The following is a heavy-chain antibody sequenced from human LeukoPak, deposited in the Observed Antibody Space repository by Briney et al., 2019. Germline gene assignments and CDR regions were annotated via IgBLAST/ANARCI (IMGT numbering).Heavy chain of an antibody. Sequence: KGGGSLRLSCAASGLTFSDYNMNWVRQAPGKGLEWLSYISSSSNYIYYADSVKGRFTISRDNAKNSLYLQMNSLRAEDTAVYYCARECMDTTMVDAFDIWGQGTMVTVSS. CDR3: ARECMDTTMVDAFDI. CDR1: GLTFSDYN. V-gene: IGHV3-21*05. D-gene: IGHD5-18*01. CDR2: ISSSSNYI. J-gene: IGHJ3*02.